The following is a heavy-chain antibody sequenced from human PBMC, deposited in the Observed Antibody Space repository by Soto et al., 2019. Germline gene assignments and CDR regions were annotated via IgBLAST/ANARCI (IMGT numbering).Heavy chain of an antibody. CDR2: IHSSSSTI. J-gene: IGHJ4*02. CDR3: ARDRGYTYGFDF. CDR1: GLNFISYS. D-gene: IGHD5-18*01. Sequence: PWGSLRLSCAASGLNFISYSVNWVRLAPGKGLEWVSFIHSSSSTIYYADSVKGRFTISRDNAKNSLYLQMNSLRDEDTAVYYCARDRGYTYGFDFWGQGALVTVSS. V-gene: IGHV3-48*02.